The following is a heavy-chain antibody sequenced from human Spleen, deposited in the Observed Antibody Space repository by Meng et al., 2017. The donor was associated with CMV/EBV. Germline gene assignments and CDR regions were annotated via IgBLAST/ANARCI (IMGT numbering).Heavy chain of an antibody. CDR2: IYYSGYT. J-gene: IGHJ4*02. D-gene: IGHD3-10*01. Sequence: VSDGSVNHHSYYWAWIRQPPGKGLEWIGHIYYSGYTNYSPSLKSRVTISVDTSKSQFSLRLASVTAADTAVYYCAGMDYYGSGIGNWGQGTLVTVSS. CDR1: DGSVNHHSYY. CDR3: AGMDYYGSGIGN. V-gene: IGHV4-61*01.